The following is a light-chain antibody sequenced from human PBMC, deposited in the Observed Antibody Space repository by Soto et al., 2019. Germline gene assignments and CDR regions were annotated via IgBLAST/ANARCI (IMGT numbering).Light chain of an antibody. CDR3: QHYSSSSWT. J-gene: IGKJ1*01. Sequence: EIVLTQSPGTLSLSPGERATLSCRASQSVSSSYLTWYQQKPGQAPRLLIYGASSRATGIPDRFSGSGSGKDFTLTISRLEPEDFAVYYCQHYSSSSWTFGQGTKVEIK. CDR1: QSVSSSY. CDR2: GAS. V-gene: IGKV3-20*01.